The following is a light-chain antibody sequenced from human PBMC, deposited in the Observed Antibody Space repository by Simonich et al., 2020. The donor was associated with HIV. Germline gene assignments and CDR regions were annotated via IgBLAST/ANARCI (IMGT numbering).Light chain of an antibody. CDR2: WAS. CDR3: QQYYSTPIT. V-gene: IGKV4-1*01. CDR1: QSFLYSSNNKNY. J-gene: IGKJ5*01. Sequence: DIVMTQSPDSLAVSLGERATINCKSSQSFLYSSNNKNYLAWYQHKPGQPPKLIIYWASTRESGVPERFSGSGSGTDFTLTISSLQAEDVAVYYCQQYYSTPITFGQGTRLEIK.